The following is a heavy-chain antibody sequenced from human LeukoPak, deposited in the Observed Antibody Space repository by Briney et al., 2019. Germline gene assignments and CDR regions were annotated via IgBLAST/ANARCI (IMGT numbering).Heavy chain of an antibody. CDR3: AARSRGGWSGLGY. V-gene: IGHV3-66*01. D-gene: IGHD6-19*01. Sequence: GGSLRLSCEASGFTVSSNHLSWVRQAPGKGLEWVSVIHSGGSTYYADSVKGRFTISRDNSKNTLYLQMNSLRAEDTAVYYCAARSRGGWSGLGYWGQGTLVTVSS. J-gene: IGHJ4*02. CDR2: IHSGGST. CDR1: GFTVSSNH.